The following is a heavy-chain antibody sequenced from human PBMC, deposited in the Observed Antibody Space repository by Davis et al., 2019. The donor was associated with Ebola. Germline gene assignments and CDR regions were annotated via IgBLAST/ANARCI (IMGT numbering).Heavy chain of an antibody. Sequence: SVQVPCKASRYTFTGYYMLWVRQAPGQGLEWMGRINPNSGCTNYAQKFQGRVTMTRDASISTAYMELSRLRSDDTAVYYCARDYAPGGFYYYDSSGDDYWGQGTLVTVSS. CDR1: RYTFTGYY. J-gene: IGHJ4*02. CDR3: ARDYAPGGFYYYDSSGDDY. CDR2: INPNSGCT. V-gene: IGHV1-2*06. D-gene: IGHD3-22*01.